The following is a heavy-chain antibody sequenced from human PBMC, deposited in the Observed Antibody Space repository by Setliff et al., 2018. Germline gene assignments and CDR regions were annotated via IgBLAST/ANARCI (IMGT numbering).Heavy chain of an antibody. CDR1: GGSISSSSYY. CDR3: ARDLIRGAPNWFDP. CDR2: IYYSGST. D-gene: IGHD3-10*01. V-gene: IGHV4-39*07. Sequence: ASETLSLTCTVSGGSISSSSYYWGWIRQPPGKGLEWIGSIYYSGSTYYNPSLKSRVTISVDTSKNQFSLKLSSVTAADTAVYYCARDLIRGAPNWFDPWGQGQWSPSPQ. J-gene: IGHJ5*02.